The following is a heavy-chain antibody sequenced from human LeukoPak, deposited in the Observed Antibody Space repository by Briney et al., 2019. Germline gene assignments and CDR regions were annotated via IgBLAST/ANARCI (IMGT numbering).Heavy chain of an antibody. CDR2: VSSDGSRT. Sequence: GGSLRLSCAASGFTFRNYWMHWVRQAPGKGLVWVSRVSSDGSRTIYADSVGGRFTISRDNAKNTLFLQMNSLRDEDTAVYYCARDSSGLPDYWGRGTLVTVSS. CDR3: ARDSSGLPDY. CDR1: GFTFRNYW. D-gene: IGHD3-10*01. J-gene: IGHJ4*02. V-gene: IGHV3-74*01.